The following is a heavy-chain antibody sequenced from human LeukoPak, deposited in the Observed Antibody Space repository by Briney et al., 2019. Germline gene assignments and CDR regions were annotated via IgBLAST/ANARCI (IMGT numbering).Heavy chain of an antibody. J-gene: IGHJ3*02. V-gene: IGHV1-69*05. Sequence: ASVKVSCKASGGTFSSYAISWVRQAPGQGLEWMGGIIPIFGTANYAQKLQGRVTMTTDTSTSTAYMELRSLRSDDTAVYYCARDTESVAFDIWGQGTMVTVSS. CDR1: GGTFSSYA. CDR2: IIPIFGTA. CDR3: ARDTESVAFDI.